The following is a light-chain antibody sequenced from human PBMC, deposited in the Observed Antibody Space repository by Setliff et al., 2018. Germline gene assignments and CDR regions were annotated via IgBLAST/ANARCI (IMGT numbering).Light chain of an antibody. CDR3: NAYASDTTYV. CDR1: SSDVGRYNY. Sequence: QSALAQPASVSGSPGQSITISCTGSSSDVGRYNYVSWYQQHPGDVPKLLIYGVSDRPSGVSSRFSGSKSGNTAYLTISGLQTEDEAEYYCNAYASDTTYVFGSGTKVTVL. CDR2: GVS. J-gene: IGLJ1*01. V-gene: IGLV2-14*03.